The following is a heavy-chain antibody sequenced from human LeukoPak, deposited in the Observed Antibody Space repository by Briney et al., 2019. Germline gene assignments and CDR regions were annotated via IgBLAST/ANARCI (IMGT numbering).Heavy chain of an antibody. Sequence: SGGSLRLSCAASGSGFTFTTYAMSWVRQAPGEGLEWVSAISGSGGRSYYADSVKGRFTISRDNSKNTLYLQLNSLRAEDTAIYYCAKSDDSRDYCNGYFQHWGQGTLVTVSS. D-gene: IGHD3-22*01. CDR3: AKSDDSRDYCNGYFQH. CDR2: ISGSGGRS. J-gene: IGHJ1*01. V-gene: IGHV3-23*01. CDR1: GSGFTFTTYA.